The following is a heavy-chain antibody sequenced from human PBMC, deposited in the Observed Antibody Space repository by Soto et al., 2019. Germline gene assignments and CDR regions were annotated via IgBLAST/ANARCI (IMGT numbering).Heavy chain of an antibody. CDR1: GFTFDDYT. V-gene: IGHV3-43*01. CDR3: ATADYGGKLPRGAGVDY. CDR2: ISWDGGST. J-gene: IGHJ4*02. D-gene: IGHD4-17*01. Sequence: GGSLRLSCAASGFTFDDYTMHWVRQAPGKGLEWVSLISWDGGSTYYADSVKGRFTISRDNSKNSLYLQMNSLRTEDTALYYCATADYGGKLPRGAGVDYWGQGTLVTVSS.